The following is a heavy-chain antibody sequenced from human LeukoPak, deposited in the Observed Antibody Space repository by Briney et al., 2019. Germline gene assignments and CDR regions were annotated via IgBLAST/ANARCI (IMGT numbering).Heavy chain of an antibody. CDR3: AGVPAYGSGYYFDY. CDR1: GVTLSSYG. V-gene: IGHV3-30*02. Sequence: GGSLRLSCVASGVTLSSYGMHWVRQAPGKGLEWVAYIRHDGTNQYNADSLKGRFTVSRDNSQNTLYLQMNTLRAEDTAVYYCAGVPAYGSGYYFDYWGQGTLVTVSS. D-gene: IGHD3-10*01. CDR2: IRHDGTNQ. J-gene: IGHJ4*02.